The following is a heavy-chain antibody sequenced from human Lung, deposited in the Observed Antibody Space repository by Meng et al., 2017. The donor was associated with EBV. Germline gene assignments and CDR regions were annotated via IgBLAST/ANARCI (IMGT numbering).Heavy chain of an antibody. CDR2: LIPMSGAP. Sequence: QVQGGQAGAGVKKPGSSVTVSCKTSGGTFTSDAISWVRQAPGQGLEWMGGLIPMSGAPNYAQKFQGRITITADESTSTHYMDLSSLRSEDTAVYYCASESGRGYTPDYWGQGTLVTVSS. CDR1: GGTFTSDA. CDR3: ASESGRGYTPDY. J-gene: IGHJ4*02. D-gene: IGHD3-10*01. V-gene: IGHV1-69*01.